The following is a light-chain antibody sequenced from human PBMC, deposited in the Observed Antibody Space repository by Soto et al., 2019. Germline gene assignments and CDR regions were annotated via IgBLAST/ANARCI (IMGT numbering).Light chain of an antibody. CDR2: GNS. CDR1: SSNIGAGYD. V-gene: IGLV1-40*01. Sequence: VLTQPPSVSGAPGQRVTISCTGSSSNIGAGYDVHWYQQLPGTAPKLLIYGNSNRPSGVPDRFSGSKSGTSASLAITGLQAEDEADYYCQSYDSSLSGVVFGGGTKLTVL. CDR3: QSYDSSLSGVV. J-gene: IGLJ2*01.